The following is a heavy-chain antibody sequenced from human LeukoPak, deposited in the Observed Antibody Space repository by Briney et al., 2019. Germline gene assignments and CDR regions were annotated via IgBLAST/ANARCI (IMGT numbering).Heavy chain of an antibody. V-gene: IGHV4-61*01. CDR2: IYYSGST. D-gene: IGHD5-24*01. Sequence: KTSETLSLTCTVSGGSISSGSYYWSWIRQPPWKGLEWIGYIYYSGSTNYNPSLKSRVTISVDTSKNQFSLKLSSVTAADTAVYYCARGRDGYNYGYEYFRHWGQGTLVTVSS. J-gene: IGHJ1*01. CDR3: ARGRDGYNYGYEYFRH. CDR1: GGSISSGSYY.